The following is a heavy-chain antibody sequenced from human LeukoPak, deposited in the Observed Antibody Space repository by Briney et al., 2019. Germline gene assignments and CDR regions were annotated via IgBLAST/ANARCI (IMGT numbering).Heavy chain of an antibody. CDR1: GFTFSSYG. CDR2: IRYDGSNK. D-gene: IGHD2-2*01. V-gene: IGHV3-30*02. CDR3: AKQIVVVPAKAYFDY. Sequence: GGSLRLSCAASGFTFSSYGMHWVRQAPGKGLEWVAFIRYDGSNKYYADSVKGRFTISRDNSKNTLYLQMNSLRAEDTTVYYCAKQIVVVPAKAYFDYWGQGTLVTVPS. J-gene: IGHJ4*02.